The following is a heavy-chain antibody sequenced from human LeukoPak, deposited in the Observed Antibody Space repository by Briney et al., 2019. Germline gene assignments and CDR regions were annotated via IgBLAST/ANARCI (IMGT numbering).Heavy chain of an antibody. V-gene: IGHV4-31*03. J-gene: IGHJ5*02. CDR2: IYYSGST. D-gene: IGHD3-10*01. CDR1: GGSITSGGYY. Sequence: SQTLSLTCTVSGGSITSGGYYCSWIRQLPGKGLEWIGYIYYSGSTYYNPALKSRVTTSIDTSKNQFSLKLSSVTAADTAVYYCARDRVRGTIAYSGFDPWGQGTLVTVSS. CDR3: ARDRVRGTIAYSGFDP.